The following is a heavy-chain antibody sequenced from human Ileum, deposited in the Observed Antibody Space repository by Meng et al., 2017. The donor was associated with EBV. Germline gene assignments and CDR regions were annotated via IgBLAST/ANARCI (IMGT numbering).Heavy chain of an antibody. CDR2: MNPNRGTT. J-gene: IGHJ4*02. Sequence: QVQIVQSWAEVNKPGASVKVSCKASGYTFTSYDINCVRQGTGQGVEWMGWMNPNRGTTGYAQKFQGRVTMTRNISKSTAYMDLSSLRSEDTAVYYCATGVADFEYWGQGTLVTVSS. CDR1: GYTFTSYD. D-gene: IGHD6-19*01. V-gene: IGHV1-8*01. CDR3: ATGVADFEY.